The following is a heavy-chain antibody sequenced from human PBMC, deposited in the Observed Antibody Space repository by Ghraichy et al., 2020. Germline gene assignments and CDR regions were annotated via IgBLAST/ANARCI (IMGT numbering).Heavy chain of an antibody. CDR3: ARSPDIVATIDAFDI. J-gene: IGHJ3*02. CDR2: IYYSGST. D-gene: IGHD5-12*01. Sequence: SETLSLTCTVSGGSISSYYWSWIRQPPGKGLEWIGYIYYSGSTNYNPSLKSRVTISVDTSKNQFSLKLSSVTAADTAVYYCARSPDIVATIDAFDIWGQETMVTVSS. V-gene: IGHV4-59*01. CDR1: GGSISSYY.